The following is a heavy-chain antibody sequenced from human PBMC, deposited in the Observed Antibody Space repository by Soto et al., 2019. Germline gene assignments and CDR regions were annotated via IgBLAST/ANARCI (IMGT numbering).Heavy chain of an antibody. J-gene: IGHJ4*02. V-gene: IGHV1-69*13. CDR3: ARSTTETTPYGY. CDR2: IIPIFGTA. Sequence: ASVKVSCKASGGTFSSYAIIWVRQAPGQGLECMGGIIPIFGTANYAQKFQGRVTITADESTSTAYMELSSLRSEDTAVYYCARSTTETTPYGYWGQGTLVTVSS. CDR1: GGTFSSYA. D-gene: IGHD4-4*01.